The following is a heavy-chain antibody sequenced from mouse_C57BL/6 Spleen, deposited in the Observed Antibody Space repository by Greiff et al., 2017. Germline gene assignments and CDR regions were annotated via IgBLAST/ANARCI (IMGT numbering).Heavy chain of an antibody. CDR1: GFTFSSYT. J-gene: IGHJ2*01. D-gene: IGHD2-4*01. Sequence: EVQLVAPGGGLVKPGGSLKLSCAASGFTFSSYTMSWVRQTPEKRLEWVATISGGGGNTYYPDSVKGRFTISRDNAKNTLYLQLSSRRSEDTALYYYARNGGDDYDGYFDYWGQGTTLTVSS. CDR2: ISGGGGNT. V-gene: IGHV5-9*01. CDR3: ARNGGDDYDGYFDY.